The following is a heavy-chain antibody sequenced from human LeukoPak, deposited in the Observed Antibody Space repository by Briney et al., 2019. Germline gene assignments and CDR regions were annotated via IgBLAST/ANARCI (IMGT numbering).Heavy chain of an antibody. D-gene: IGHD3-22*01. CDR2: ISGSGSYI. Sequence: GGSLRLSCAASGFTFSSYAMNRVRQAPGKGLEWVSSISGSGSYIYYADSVKGRFTISRDNAKNSLYLQMNSLRAEDTAVYYCARDLDSGNYFFAYWGQGTPVTVSS. CDR1: GFTFSSYA. J-gene: IGHJ4*02. V-gene: IGHV3-21*01. CDR3: ARDLDSGNYFFAY.